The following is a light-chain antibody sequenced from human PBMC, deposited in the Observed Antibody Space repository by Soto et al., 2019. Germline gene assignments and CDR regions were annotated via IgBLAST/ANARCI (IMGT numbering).Light chain of an antibody. J-gene: IGKJ2*01. CDR3: QQRSNWMYT. CDR2: DAY. Sequence: IVLTQSPATLSLSPGVRATLSCTASQSVSSYLAWYQQKPGQAPRLLIYDAYNMATGIPARFSGSGSGTDFTLSISSLEPEDFGVYYCQQRSNWMYTFGQGTQLEIK. CDR1: QSVSSY. V-gene: IGKV3-11*01.